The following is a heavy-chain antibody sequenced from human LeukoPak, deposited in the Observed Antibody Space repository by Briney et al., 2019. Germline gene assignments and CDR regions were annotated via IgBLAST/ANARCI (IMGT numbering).Heavy chain of an antibody. J-gene: IGHJ4*02. Sequence: TSETLSLTCTVSGGSIDNSHYYWGWIRQPPGEGLEWIASIHYSGSTHYNPSLKSRVTISVDTSKNQFSLKLSSVTAADTAVYYCVRLASGLIDYWGQGTLVTVSS. V-gene: IGHV4-39*01. CDR2: IHYSGST. CDR3: VRLASGLIDY. CDR1: GGSIDNSHYY. D-gene: IGHD6-19*01.